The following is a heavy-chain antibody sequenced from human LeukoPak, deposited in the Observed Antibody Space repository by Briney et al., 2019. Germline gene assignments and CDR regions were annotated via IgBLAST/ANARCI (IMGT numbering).Heavy chain of an antibody. CDR3: AGLGSSNWFDP. CDR2: IYYSGST. CDR1: GGSISSYY. D-gene: IGHD1-26*01. V-gene: IGHV4-59*01. J-gene: IGHJ5*02. Sequence: SETLSLTCTVSGGSISSYYWSSIRQPPGKGLEWIGYIYYSGSTNYNPSLRSRVTISVDTSKNQFSLKLSSVTAADTAVYYCAGLGSSNWFDPWGQGTLVTVSS.